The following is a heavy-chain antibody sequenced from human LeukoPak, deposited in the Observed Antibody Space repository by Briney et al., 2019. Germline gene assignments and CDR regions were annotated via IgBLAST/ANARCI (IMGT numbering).Heavy chain of an antibody. CDR1: GYTFTSYY. V-gene: IGHV1-46*01. Sequence: ASVKVSFKASGYTFTSYYMHWVRQPPGQGLERMGIINHSGGSTSYVQKFQGRVAMTRDTSASTIYMELSNLRSEDTAVYYCARGHHSSSLGTWFDPWGQGNLVTVSS. D-gene: IGHD6-13*01. CDR3: ARGHHSSSLGTWFDP. J-gene: IGHJ5*02. CDR2: INHSGGST.